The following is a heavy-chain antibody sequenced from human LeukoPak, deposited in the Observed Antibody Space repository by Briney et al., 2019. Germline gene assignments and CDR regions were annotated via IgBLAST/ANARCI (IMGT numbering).Heavy chain of an antibody. J-gene: IGHJ6*02. Sequence: PSETLSLTCTVSGGSISSYYWSWIRHPPGKGLEWIGYIYHSGSTNYNPSLKSRVTISVDTSKNQFSLKLSSVTAADTAVYYCARHTSIGYSSGWSFPYYYYGMDVWGQGTTVTVSS. D-gene: IGHD6-19*01. CDR1: GGSISSYY. CDR2: IYHSGST. V-gene: IGHV4-59*08. CDR3: ARHTSIGYSSGWSFPYYYYGMDV.